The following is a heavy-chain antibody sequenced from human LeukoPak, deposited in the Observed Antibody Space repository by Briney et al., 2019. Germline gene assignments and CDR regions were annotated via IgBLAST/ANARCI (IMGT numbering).Heavy chain of an antibody. J-gene: IGHJ6*03. CDR1: GYTFTSYG. CDR3: ARDPDYYYMDV. CDR2: ISAYNGNT. Sequence: WASVKVSCKASGYTFTSYGIGWVRQAPGQGLERMGWISAYNGNTNYAQKLQGRVTMTTDTSTSTAYMELRSLRSDDTAVYYCARDPDYYYMDVWGKGTTVTVSS. V-gene: IGHV1-18*01.